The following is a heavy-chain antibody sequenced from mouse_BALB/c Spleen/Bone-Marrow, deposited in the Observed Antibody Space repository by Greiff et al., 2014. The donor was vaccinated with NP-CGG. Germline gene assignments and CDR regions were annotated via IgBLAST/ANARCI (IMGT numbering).Heavy chain of an antibody. D-gene: IGHD4-1*01. Sequence: VQLKESGGGLVKPGGSLKLSCAASGSTFSSYTMSWVRQTPEKRLEWVATISSGGSYTYYPDSVKGRFTISRDNAKNTLYLQMSSLKSEDTAMYYCTREDTNWDFDYWGQGTTLTVSS. CDR3: TREDTNWDFDY. CDR1: GSTFSSYT. CDR2: ISSGGSYT. J-gene: IGHJ2*01. V-gene: IGHV5-6-4*01.